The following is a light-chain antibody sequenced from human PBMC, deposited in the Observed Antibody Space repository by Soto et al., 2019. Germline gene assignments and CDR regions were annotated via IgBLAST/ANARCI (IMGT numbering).Light chain of an antibody. CDR2: RAS. J-gene: IGKJ2*01. CDR1: QNVGGS. Sequence: VMTQSPATLSVSPGERATLSCRATQNVGGSVAWYQQNPGQAPRLLIYRASTRATGIPARFSGSGSGTEFTLTISSLQSEDFAVYYCQQSRTFAQGTKVDIK. V-gene: IGKV3-15*01. CDR3: QQSRT.